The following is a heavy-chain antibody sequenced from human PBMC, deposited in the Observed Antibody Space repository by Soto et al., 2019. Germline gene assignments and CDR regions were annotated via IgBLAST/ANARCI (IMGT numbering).Heavy chain of an antibody. D-gene: IGHD2-2*01. Sequence: PSETLSLTCTVSGGSISSYYWSWIRQPPGKGQKDIGYIYYSASTNYNPSIKSRVTISVDTSNNQFSLKLSSVTAVDTAVYYFARVALNDCSSTSCYFSSAFDIWGPGTMVT. CDR3: ARVALNDCSSTSCYFSSAFDI. CDR1: GGSISSYY. J-gene: IGHJ3*02. CDR2: IYYSAST. V-gene: IGHV4-59*01.